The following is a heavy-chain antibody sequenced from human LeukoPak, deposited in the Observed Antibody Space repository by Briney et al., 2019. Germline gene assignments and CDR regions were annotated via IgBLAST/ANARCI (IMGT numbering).Heavy chain of an antibody. V-gene: IGHV3-30*03. CDR3: ATPTKYDSSGYYPY. CDR2: IPYDGSNK. Sequence: GGSLRFSCAASGFTFSSYGMHWVRQAPGKGLEWVAVIPYDGSNKYYADSVKGRFTISRDNSKNTLYLQMNSLRAEDTAVYYCATPTKYDSSGYYPYWGQGTLVTVSS. CDR1: GFTFSSYG. J-gene: IGHJ4*02. D-gene: IGHD3-22*01.